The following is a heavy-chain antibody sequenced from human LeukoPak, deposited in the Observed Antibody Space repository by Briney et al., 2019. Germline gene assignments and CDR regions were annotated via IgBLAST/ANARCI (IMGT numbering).Heavy chain of an antibody. Sequence: SGPTLVNPTQTLTLTCTFSGFSLSTSGVGVGWIRQPPGKALEWLALIYWNDDKRYSPSLKSRLTITKDTSKNQVVLTMTNMDPVDTATYYCAHTMYYYGSGSYSPLFGYWGQGTLVTVSS. CDR2: IYWNDDK. V-gene: IGHV2-5*01. CDR1: GFSLSTSGVG. D-gene: IGHD3-10*01. J-gene: IGHJ4*02. CDR3: AHTMYYYGSGSYSPLFGY.